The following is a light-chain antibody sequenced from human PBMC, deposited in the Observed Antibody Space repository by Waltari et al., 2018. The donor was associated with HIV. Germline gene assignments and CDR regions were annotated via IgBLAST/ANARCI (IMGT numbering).Light chain of an antibody. V-gene: IGLV2-11*01. CDR3: SSYAGTSNFVL. Sequence: QSALTQPRSVSESPVQSVTISCTGTSSDVGAYNYVSWYQQHPGRAPKFHIDNVSERPSGVPDRFSGSKSGNTASLTISGLQAEDEADYYCSSYAGTSNFVLFGGGTKLTVL. CDR2: NVS. CDR1: SSDVGAYNY. J-gene: IGLJ2*01.